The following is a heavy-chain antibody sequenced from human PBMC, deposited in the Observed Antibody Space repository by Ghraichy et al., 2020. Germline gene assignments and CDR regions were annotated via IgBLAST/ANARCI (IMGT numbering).Heavy chain of an antibody. CDR1: GGSFSSGDYY. CDR3: ARGPGYSYGYLGD. V-gene: IGHV4-30-4*01. J-gene: IGHJ4*02. D-gene: IGHD5-18*01. Sequence: SQTLSLTCTVSGGSFSSGDYYWSWIRQPPGKGLEWIGYIYNSGSSYYNPSLKSRVTMSLDTSKNQFSLKLSSVTATDTAVYFCARGPGYSYGYLGDWGQGTRVTVSS. CDR2: IYNSGSS.